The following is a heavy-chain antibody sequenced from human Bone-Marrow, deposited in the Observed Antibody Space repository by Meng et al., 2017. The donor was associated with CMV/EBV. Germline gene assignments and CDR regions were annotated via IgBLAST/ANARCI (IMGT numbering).Heavy chain of an antibody. V-gene: IGHV3-21*01. Sequence: GESLKISCAASGFTVSSNYMSWVRQAPGKGLEWVSSISSSSSYIYYADSVKGRFTISRDNAKNSLYLQMNSLRAEDTAVYYCARTGGSAGMSYYYYYGMDVWGQGTTVTVSS. CDR3: ARTGGSAGMSYYYYYGMDV. CDR1: GFTVSSNY. J-gene: IGHJ6*02. D-gene: IGHD6-13*01. CDR2: ISSSSSYI.